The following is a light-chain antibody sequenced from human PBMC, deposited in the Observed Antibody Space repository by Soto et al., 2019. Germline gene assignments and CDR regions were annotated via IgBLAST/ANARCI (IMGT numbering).Light chain of an antibody. CDR3: QQYGSSPPYT. CDR2: GAS. J-gene: IGKJ2*01. CDR1: QSVRSSY. Sequence: EMVLTQSPGTLSLSPGERATLSCRASQSVRSSYLAWYQQKPDQPPRLLIYGASSRATGIPDRFSGSGSGTDFTLTISRLEPEDFAVYYCQQYGSSPPYTFGQGTKLEIK. V-gene: IGKV3-20*01.